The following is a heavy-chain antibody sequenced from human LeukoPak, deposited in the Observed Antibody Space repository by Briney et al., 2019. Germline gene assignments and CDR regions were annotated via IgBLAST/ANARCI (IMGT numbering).Heavy chain of an antibody. J-gene: IGHJ4*02. D-gene: IGHD1-26*01. CDR2: IRYDGSNK. Sequence: GGSLRLSCAASGFTFSSYGMLCVRQAPGKRLEWVAFIRYDGSNKYYADSVKGRFTISRDNSKNTLYLQMNSLRAEDTAVYYCANRQGDWGQGTLVTVSS. CDR3: ANRQGD. CDR1: GFTFSSYG. V-gene: IGHV3-30*02.